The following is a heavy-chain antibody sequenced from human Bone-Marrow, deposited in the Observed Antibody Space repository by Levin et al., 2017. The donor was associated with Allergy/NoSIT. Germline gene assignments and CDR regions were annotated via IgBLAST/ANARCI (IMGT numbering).Heavy chain of an antibody. CDR1: GFTFSSYS. D-gene: IGHD2-2*01. J-gene: IGHJ6*02. Sequence: GGSLRLSCAASGFTFSSYSMNWVRQAPGKGLEWVSSISSSSSYIYYADSVKGRFTISRDNAKNSLYLQMNSLRAEDTAVYYCARDGDIVVVPAAPRYYYYYYSRDVWGQGTTVTVS. V-gene: IGHV3-21*01. CDR3: ARDGDIVVVPAAPRYYYYYYSRDV. CDR2: ISSSSSYI.